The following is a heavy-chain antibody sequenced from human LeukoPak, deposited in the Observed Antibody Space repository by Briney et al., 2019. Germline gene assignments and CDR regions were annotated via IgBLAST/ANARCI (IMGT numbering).Heavy chain of an antibody. J-gene: IGHJ4*02. CDR1: GFTFSSYA. CDR3: LKDSSSYYLRGYFDY. CDR2: ISSNGVTT. Sequence: PGGSLRLSCSASGFTFSSYAMHWVRQAPGKGLEYVSAISSNGVTTYYADSVKGKFTISRDNSKNTLYLQMRSLRPEDTAVYYCLKDSSSYYLRGYFDYWGQGTLVTVSS. D-gene: IGHD1-26*01. V-gene: IGHV3-64D*06.